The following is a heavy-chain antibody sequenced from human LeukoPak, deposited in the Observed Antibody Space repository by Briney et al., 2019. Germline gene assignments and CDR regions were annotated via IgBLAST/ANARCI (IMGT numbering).Heavy chain of an antibody. V-gene: IGHV1-18*01. Sequence: GASVKVSCKASGYTFTSYGISWVRQAPGQGLEWMGWISAYNGNTNYAQKLQGRVTMTTDTSTSTAYMELRSLRSDDTAVYYCARVLKGNGWYFVGTNWFDPWGQGTLVTVSS. CDR1: GYTFTSYG. D-gene: IGHD6-19*01. CDR2: ISAYNGNT. J-gene: IGHJ5*02. CDR3: ARVLKGNGWYFVGTNWFDP.